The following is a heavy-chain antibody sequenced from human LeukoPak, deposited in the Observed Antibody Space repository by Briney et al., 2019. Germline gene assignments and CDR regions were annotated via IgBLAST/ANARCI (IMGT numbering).Heavy chain of an antibody. J-gene: IGHJ4*02. V-gene: IGHV1-2*02. CDR3: ARESAYDILTGSNVYYFDY. D-gene: IGHD3-9*01. CDR2: INPNSGGT. CDR1: GYTFTGYC. Sequence: ASVKVSCKASGYTFTGYCMHWVRQAPGQGLEWMGWINPNSGGTNYAQKFQGRVTMTRDTSISTAHMELSRLRSDDTAVYYCARESAYDILTGSNVYYFDYWGQGTLVTVSS.